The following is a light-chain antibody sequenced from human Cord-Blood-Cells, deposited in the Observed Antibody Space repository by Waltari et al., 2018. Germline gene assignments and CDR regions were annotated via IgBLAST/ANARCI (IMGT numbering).Light chain of an antibody. CDR2: DVS. J-gene: IGLJ1*01. CDR3: CSYAGSYTYV. Sequence: QSALTPPRSASGSPGHSATISCTGHSNDVGGYNFVPWYQQHPGKAPKLMIYDVSKRPSGVPDRFSGSKSGNTASLTISGLQAEDEADYYCCSYAGSYTYVFGTGTKVTVL. V-gene: IGLV2-11*01. CDR1: SNDVGGYNF.